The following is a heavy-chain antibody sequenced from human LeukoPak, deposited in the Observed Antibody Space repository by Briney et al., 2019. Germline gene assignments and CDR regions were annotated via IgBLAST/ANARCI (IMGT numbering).Heavy chain of an antibody. D-gene: IGHD3-10*01. CDR2: IIEKGNA. Sequence: SETLSLTCALYGGSFSSYSWSWPWIRQTPEKGLEWIGEIIEKGNANYNPSLKSRVTIDLDTSKNQFSLKLTSMTAADTAMYYCARGYYPPRWYFDLWGRGTLVTVSS. CDR3: ARGYYPPRWYFDL. J-gene: IGHJ2*01. V-gene: IGHV4-34*01. CDR1: GGSFSSYS.